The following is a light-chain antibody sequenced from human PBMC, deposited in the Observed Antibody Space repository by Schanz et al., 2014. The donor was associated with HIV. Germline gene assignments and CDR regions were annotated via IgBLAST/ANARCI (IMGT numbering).Light chain of an antibody. CDR2: GAS. J-gene: IGKJ1*01. CDR3: KQSGTSPQT. V-gene: IGKV3-20*01. CDR1: QSLGGSQ. Sequence: ETVLTQSPGSLSLSPGERATLSCRASQSLGGSQLAWYQHKPGQAPRLLIYGASNRATGIPDRFSGGGSGTNFTLTVTRLEPEDFAVYFCKQSGTSPQTFGQGTKVEVK.